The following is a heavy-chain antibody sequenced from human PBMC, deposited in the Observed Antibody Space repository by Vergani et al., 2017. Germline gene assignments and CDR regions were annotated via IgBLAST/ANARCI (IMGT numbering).Heavy chain of an antibody. D-gene: IGHD3-10*01. CDR1: GFTFSSYS. Sequence: EVQLVESGGGLVKLGGSLRLSCAASGFTFSSYSMNWVRQAPGKGLEWVSSISSSSSYIHYSDSLKGRFTISRDNAKSSLYLQMNSLRAEDTGVYYCARDRYYLGSESYPYFYYYGLDVWGEGAAVTVSS. CDR3: ARDRYYLGSESYPYFYYYGLDV. CDR2: ISSSSSYI. J-gene: IGHJ6*04. V-gene: IGHV3-21*01.